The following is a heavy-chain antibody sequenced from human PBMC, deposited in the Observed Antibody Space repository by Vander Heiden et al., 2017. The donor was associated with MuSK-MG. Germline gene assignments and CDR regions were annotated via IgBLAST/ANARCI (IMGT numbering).Heavy chain of an antibody. D-gene: IGHD2-21*01. CDR1: GGTFSSYA. Sequence: QVQLVQSGAEVKKPGSSVKVSCKASGGTFSSYAIRWVRQAPGQGLEWMGGIIPIFGTANYAQKFQGRVTITADESTSTAYMELSSLRSEDTAVYYCARRAYCGGDCSAYYYYYYMDVWGKGTTVTVSS. CDR3: ARRAYCGGDCSAYYYYYYMDV. CDR2: IIPIFGTA. V-gene: IGHV1-69*01. J-gene: IGHJ6*03.